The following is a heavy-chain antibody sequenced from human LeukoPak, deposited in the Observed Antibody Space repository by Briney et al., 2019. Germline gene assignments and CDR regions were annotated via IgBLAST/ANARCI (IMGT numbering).Heavy chain of an antibody. Sequence: GASVKVSCKASGFTFTRYGIRWVRQAPGQGLEWMGWISAYNGDTKYAQKFQDRLTMTTETSTSAAYMELTSLRSDDTAVYYCARDPSNTSGWYAWADYWGQGTLVTVSS. D-gene: IGHD6-19*01. CDR1: GFTFTRYG. J-gene: IGHJ4*02. V-gene: IGHV1-18*01. CDR3: ARDPSNTSGWYAWADY. CDR2: ISAYNGDT.